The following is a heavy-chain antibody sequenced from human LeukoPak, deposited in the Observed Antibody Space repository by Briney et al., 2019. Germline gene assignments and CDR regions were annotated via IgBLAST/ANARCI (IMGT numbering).Heavy chain of an antibody. CDR3: ARVGRVATHVQH. V-gene: IGHV4-34*01. D-gene: IGHD5-12*01. CDR2: INHSGST. J-gene: IGHJ1*01. Sequence: MPSGTLSLTCAVYGGSFSGYYWSWIRQPPGKGLEWIGEINHSGSTNYNPSLKSRVTISVDTSKNQFSLKLSSVTAADTAVYYCARVGRVATHVQHWGQGTLVTVSS. CDR1: GGSFSGYY.